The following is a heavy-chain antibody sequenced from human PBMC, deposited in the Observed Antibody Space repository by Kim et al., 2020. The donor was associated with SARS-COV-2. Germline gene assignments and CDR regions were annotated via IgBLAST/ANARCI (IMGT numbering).Heavy chain of an antibody. CDR1: GFPFSNFG. CDR2: IWGDGSEK. D-gene: IGHD3-16*01. J-gene: IGHJ5*02. Sequence: GGSLRLSCAASGFPFSNFGMHWVRQAPGVGLEWVAVIWGDGSEKYYADSVRGRFTISRDNSKNTLYLQMNNLRPEDTAQYHCAKGGSGSYDWFDPWGQGTQVIVSS. V-gene: IGHV3-33*06. CDR3: AKGGSGSYDWFDP.